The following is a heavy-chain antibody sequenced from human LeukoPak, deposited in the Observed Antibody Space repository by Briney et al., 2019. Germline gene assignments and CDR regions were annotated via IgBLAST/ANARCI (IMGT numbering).Heavy chain of an antibody. J-gene: IGHJ4*02. CDR2: VIASGAAT. Sequence: GGSLRLSCAASGFXFSSYAISWVRQAPGKGLEWVSAVIASGAATYYADSVKGRFTISRDNSKNTVSLQMNSLRAEDTAVYYCAKGDYGDYAFDYWGRGILVTVSS. CDR3: AKGDYGDYAFDY. V-gene: IGHV3-23*01. CDR1: GFXFSSYA. D-gene: IGHD4-17*01.